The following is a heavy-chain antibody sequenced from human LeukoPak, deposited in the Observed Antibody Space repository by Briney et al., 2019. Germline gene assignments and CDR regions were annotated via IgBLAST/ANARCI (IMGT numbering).Heavy chain of an antibody. J-gene: IGHJ3*02. CDR1: GYTFSNYG. CDR3: ARDDPRKGITMIVVVDAFDI. Sequence: GSGYTFSNYGITWVRQAPGQGLEWMGWISAYSGNPNYSQKFQGRVTMTTDTSTSTAYMDLRSLRSEDTAVYYCARDDPRKGITMIVVVDAFDIWGQGTMVTVSS. V-gene: IGHV1-18*01. D-gene: IGHD3-22*01. CDR2: ISAYSGNP.